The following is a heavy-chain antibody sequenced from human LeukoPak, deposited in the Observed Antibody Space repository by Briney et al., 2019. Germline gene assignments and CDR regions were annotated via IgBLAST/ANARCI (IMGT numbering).Heavy chain of an antibody. CDR2: VNWRGSST. CDR3: ARAHNYDGRDYYYAFSDY. D-gene: IGHD3-22*01. CDR1: GFNFDDYG. Sequence: GGSLRLSCAASGFNFDDYGMTWVRQAPGRGLEWVSGVNWRGSSTNYADSVKGRFTISRDSATNSLYLQMNSLRAEDTALYYCARAHNYDGRDYYYAFSDYWGQGTLVTVSS. V-gene: IGHV3-20*04. J-gene: IGHJ4*02.